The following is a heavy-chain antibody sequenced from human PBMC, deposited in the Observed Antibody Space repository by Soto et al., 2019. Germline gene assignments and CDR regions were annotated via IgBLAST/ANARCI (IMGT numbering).Heavy chain of an antibody. D-gene: IGHD2-2*01. CDR3: ARPGYCISTSCLAVDV. V-gene: IGHV4-39*01. Sequence: PSETLSLTCTVSGGSISSSDDFWGWIRQSPGKGLEWIATIHYSGNTNYYNPSLKSRVTISGDSSKNQFSLRLSSVTAADTAVYYCARPGYCISTSCLAVDVWGQGTTVTVSS. J-gene: IGHJ6*02. CDR1: GGSISSSDDF. CDR2: IHYSGNTN.